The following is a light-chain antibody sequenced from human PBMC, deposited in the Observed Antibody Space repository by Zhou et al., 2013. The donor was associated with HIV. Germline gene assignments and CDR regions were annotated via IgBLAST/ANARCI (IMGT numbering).Light chain of an antibody. V-gene: IGKV3-11*01. CDR1: QSVGSS. Sequence: EIVLTQSPATLSLSPGERATLSCRASQSVGSSLAWYQQKPGQAPRLLIYDASNRATGIPDRFSGSGSGTDFTLTISRLEPEDFAVYYCQHYDNSRFTFGQGTRL. J-gene: IGKJ5*01. CDR3: QHYDNSRFT. CDR2: DAS.